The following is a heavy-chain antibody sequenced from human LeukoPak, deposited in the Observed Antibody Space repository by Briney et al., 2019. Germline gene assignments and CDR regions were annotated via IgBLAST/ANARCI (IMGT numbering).Heavy chain of an antibody. CDR2: IYSSGST. J-gene: IGHJ4*02. CDR3: AKSGGYGLIDY. D-gene: IGHD1-26*01. Sequence: SETLSLTCAVSGASVSGSNYYWGWICQPPGKGLEWIGNIYSSGSTYYNASLQSRVTISIDTSKNQFSLRLNSVTAADTAMYYCAKSGGYGLIDYWGQGTRVTVSS. CDR1: GASVSGSNYY. V-gene: IGHV4-39*01.